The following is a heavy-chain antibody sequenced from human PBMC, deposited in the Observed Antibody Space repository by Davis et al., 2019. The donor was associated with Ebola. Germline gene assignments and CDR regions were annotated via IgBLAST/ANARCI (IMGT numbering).Heavy chain of an antibody. CDR1: GFAFTTYW. V-gene: IGHV3-74*03. CDR2: LYNDGSYT. CDR3: ARESIVVVPAAMGSGYYYYGMDV. D-gene: IGHD2-2*01. J-gene: IGHJ6*02. Sequence: PGGSLRLSCAASGFAFTTYWMPWVRQSPGKALEWVSSLYNDGSYTTYADSVKGRFTISRDNSKNTLYLQMNSLRAEDTAVDYCARESIVVVPAAMGSGYYYYGMDVWGQGTTVTVSS.